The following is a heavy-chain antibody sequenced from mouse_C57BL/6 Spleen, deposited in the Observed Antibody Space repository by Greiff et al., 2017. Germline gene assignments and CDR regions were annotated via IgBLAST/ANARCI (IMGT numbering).Heavy chain of an antibody. CDR2: ISDGGSYT. Sequence: EVMLVESGGGLVKPGGSLKLSCAASGFTFSSYAMSWVRQTPEKRLEWVATISDGGSYTYSPDNVKGRFTISRDNAKNNLYLQMSHLKSEDTAMYYCARENWDSYFDYWGQGTTLTVSS. J-gene: IGHJ2*01. CDR3: ARENWDSYFDY. V-gene: IGHV5-4*01. D-gene: IGHD4-1*01. CDR1: GFTFSSYA.